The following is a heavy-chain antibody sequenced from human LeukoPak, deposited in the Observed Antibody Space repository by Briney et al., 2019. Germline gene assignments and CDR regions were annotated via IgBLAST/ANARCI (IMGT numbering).Heavy chain of an antibody. J-gene: IGHJ1*01. Sequence: PGGSLRLSCAASGFIFSDYYMTWVRQAPGKGLEWLSYVSTDETNILYADSVKGRFTISRDNAKNSLYLQMNSLRADDTAVYFCVRYCSSTSCYLGEAEYFQHWGQGTLVTVSS. CDR2: VSTDETNI. D-gene: IGHD2-2*01. CDR1: GFIFSDYY. CDR3: VRYCSSTSCYLGEAEYFQH. V-gene: IGHV3-11*01.